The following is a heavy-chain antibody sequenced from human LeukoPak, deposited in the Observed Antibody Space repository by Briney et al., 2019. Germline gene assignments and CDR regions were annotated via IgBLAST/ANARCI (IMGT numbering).Heavy chain of an antibody. CDR3: ARGVAPAAMDY. CDR2: IIPILGIA. V-gene: IGHV1-69*04. J-gene: IGHJ4*02. D-gene: IGHD2-2*01. Sequence: GASVKVSCKASGGTFSSYAISWVQQAPGQGLEWMGRIIPILGIANYAQKFQGRVTITADKSTSTAYMELSSLRSEDTAVYYCARGVAPAAMDYWGQGTLVTVSS. CDR1: GGTFSSYA.